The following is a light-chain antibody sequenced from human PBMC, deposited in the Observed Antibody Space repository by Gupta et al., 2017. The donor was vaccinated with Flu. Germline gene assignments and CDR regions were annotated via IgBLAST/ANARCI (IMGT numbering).Light chain of an antibody. CDR3: YSKDDNDNRV. J-gene: IGLJ3*02. CDR1: ALRKRY. V-gene: IGLV3-10*01. CDR2: EEN. Sequence: PGKTARITCSGDALRKRYAYWYQQKSGQAHGLVIYEENKRPAGIPDRFSGSSSGKTAALTISGAQMEDEADYYCYSKDDNDNRVFGGGTKLTVL.